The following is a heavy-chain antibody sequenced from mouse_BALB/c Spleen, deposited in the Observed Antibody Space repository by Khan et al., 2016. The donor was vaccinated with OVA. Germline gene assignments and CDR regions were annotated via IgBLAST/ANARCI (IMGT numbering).Heavy chain of an antibody. D-gene: IGHD2-4*01. V-gene: IGHV3-2*02. CDR2: INYSGNT. CDR1: GYSITSEYA. J-gene: IGHJ3*01. Sequence: EVQLQESGPGLVKPSQSLSLTCNVTGYSITSEYAWNWIRQFPGNKLEWMGYINYSGNTRFNPALKSRASITRDTSKNQFFLQLNSVTTEDTATYYCARKDYYDYDPFPYWGQETLVTVSA. CDR3: ARKDYYDYDPFPY.